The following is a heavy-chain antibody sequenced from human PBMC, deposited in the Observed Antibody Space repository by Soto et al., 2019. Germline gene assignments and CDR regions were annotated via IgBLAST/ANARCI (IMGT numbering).Heavy chain of an antibody. V-gene: IGHV1-69*13. CDR1: GGTFSSYA. D-gene: IGHD3-10*01. CDR3: AGRGGHLLNWFDP. CDR2: LIPIFGTA. Sequence: ASVKVSCKASGGTFSSYASSWVRQAPGQGLEWMGGLIPIFGTANYAQKFQGRVTITADEPTSTAYMELGSLRSEDTAVYYFAGRGGHLLNWFDPWGQGTPVTVSS. J-gene: IGHJ5*02.